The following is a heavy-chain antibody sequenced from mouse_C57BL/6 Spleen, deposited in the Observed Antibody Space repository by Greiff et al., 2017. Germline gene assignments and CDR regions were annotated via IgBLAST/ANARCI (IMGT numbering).Heavy chain of an antibody. CDR1: GFNIKDDY. CDR3: TTFLRAY. CDR2: IDPENGDT. V-gene: IGHV14-4*01. Sequence: EVKLQQSGAELVRPGASVKLSCTASGFNIKDDYMHWVKQRPEQGLEWIGWIDPENGDTEYASKFQGKATITADTSSNTAYLQLSSLTSEDTAVYYCTTFLRAYWGQGTLVTVSA. J-gene: IGHJ3*01. D-gene: IGHD1-1*01.